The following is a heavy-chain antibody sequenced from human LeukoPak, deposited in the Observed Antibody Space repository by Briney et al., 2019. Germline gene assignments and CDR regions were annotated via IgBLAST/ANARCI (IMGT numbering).Heavy chain of an antibody. CDR1: GFTFSSYG. V-gene: IGHV3-30*18. CDR2: ISYDGSNK. J-gene: IGHJ4*02. Sequence: QPGGSLRLSCAASGFTFSSYGMHWVRQAPGKGLEWVAVISYDGSNKYYADSVKGRFTISRDNSKNTLYLQMNSLRAEDTAVYYCAKGEGSWYGYFDYWGQGTLVTVSS. CDR3: AKGEGSWYGYFDY. D-gene: IGHD6-13*01.